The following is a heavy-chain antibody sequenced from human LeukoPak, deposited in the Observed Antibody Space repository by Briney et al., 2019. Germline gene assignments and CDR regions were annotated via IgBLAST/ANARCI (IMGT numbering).Heavy chain of an antibody. CDR1: GYTFTSYA. J-gene: IGHJ6*03. V-gene: IGHV1-69*05. Sequence: SVKVSCKASGYTFTSYAISWVRQAPGQGLEWMGGIIPIFGTANYAQKFQGRVTFTTDESTSTAYMELSSLRSEDTAVYYCAREVGVGATDRYYYYYYMDVWGKGTTVTVSS. CDR3: AREVGVGATDRYYYYYYMDV. CDR2: IIPIFGTA. D-gene: IGHD1-26*01.